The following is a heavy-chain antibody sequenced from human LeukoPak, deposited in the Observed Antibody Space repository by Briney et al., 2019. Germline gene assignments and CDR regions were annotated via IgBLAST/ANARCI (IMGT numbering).Heavy chain of an antibody. J-gene: IGHJ4*02. CDR2: INPNSGGT. CDR1: GYTFTDSY. V-gene: IGHV1-2*06. Sequence: GASVKVSCKASGYTFTDSYMHWVRQAPGQGLEWMGRINPNSGGTNYAQKFQGRVTMTRDTSISTAYMELSRLRSDDTAVYYCARNDFWSGYYMDYWGQGTLVTVSS. CDR3: ARNDFWSGYYMDY. D-gene: IGHD3-3*01.